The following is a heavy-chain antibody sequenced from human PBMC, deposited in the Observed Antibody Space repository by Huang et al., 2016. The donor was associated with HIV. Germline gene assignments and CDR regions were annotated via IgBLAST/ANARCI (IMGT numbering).Heavy chain of an antibody. CDR2: IYCIGDS. CDR3: ARGQSGPSQWLASLGNYYYYMDV. J-gene: IGHJ6*03. Sequence: QLQLQESGPGPVKPSATLSLTCSVSGGSIRGSRYYWGWIRQPPGKGLEWIGSIYCIGDSHDSPSLKSRVTISVETSKNQFSLKLSSVTAADTAVYYCARGQSGPSQWLASLGNYYYYMDVWGKGTTVTVSS. V-gene: IGHV4-39*01. D-gene: IGHD6-19*01. CDR1: GGSIRGSRYY.